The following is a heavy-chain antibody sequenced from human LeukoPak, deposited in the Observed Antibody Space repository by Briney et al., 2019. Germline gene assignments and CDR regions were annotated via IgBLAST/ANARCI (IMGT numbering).Heavy chain of an antibody. Sequence: SVKVSCKASGGTFSSYAISWVRQAPGQGLEWMGGIIPIFGTANYAQKFQGRVTITADESTSTAYMELSSLRSEDTAVYYCARVYDWDIVAPTSRGPEPPKGAFDIWGQGTMVTVSS. CDR3: ARVYDWDIVAPTSRGPEPPKGAFDI. J-gene: IGHJ3*02. V-gene: IGHV1-69*13. D-gene: IGHD5-12*01. CDR2: IIPIFGTA. CDR1: GGTFSSYA.